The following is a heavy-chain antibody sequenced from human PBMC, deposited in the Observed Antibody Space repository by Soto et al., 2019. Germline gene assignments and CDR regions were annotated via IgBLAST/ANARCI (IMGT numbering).Heavy chain of an antibody. CDR3: ARAGATAMVSYIPWFDP. Sequence: LSLTCTVSGGSISSGGYYWSWILQHPGKCLEWIGYIYYSGSTYYNPSLKSRVTISVDTSKNQFSLKLSSVTAADTAVYYCARAGATAMVSYIPWFDPWGQGTLVTVSS. CDR2: IYYSGST. D-gene: IGHD5-18*01. V-gene: IGHV4-31*03. J-gene: IGHJ5*02. CDR1: GGSISSGGYY.